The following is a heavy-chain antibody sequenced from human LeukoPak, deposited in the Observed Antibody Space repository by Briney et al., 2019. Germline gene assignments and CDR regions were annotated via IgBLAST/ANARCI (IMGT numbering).Heavy chain of an antibody. V-gene: IGHV3-74*01. CDR2: IDGDGTTT. CDR3: AKELYYYGSGSYSAFDI. D-gene: IGHD3-10*01. CDR1: GITFSTYW. J-gene: IGHJ3*02. Sequence: PGGSLRLSCAASGITFSTYWIYWVRQAPGKGLEWVSRIDGDGTTTYYADSVKGRFTISRDNSKNTLYLQMNSLRAEDTAVYYCAKELYYYGSGSYSAFDIWGQGTMVTVSS.